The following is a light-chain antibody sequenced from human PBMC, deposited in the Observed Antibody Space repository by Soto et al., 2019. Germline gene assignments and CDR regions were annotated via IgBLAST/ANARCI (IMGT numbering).Light chain of an antibody. CDR3: MQGTHWPYT. CDR2: KVS. J-gene: IGKJ2*01. Sequence: DVVMTQSPLSLPVTLGQPASMSCRSSQSLVHSDGNTYFNWFQQRTGQSPRRLIYKVSNRDSGGPDRFSGRGSGTDFPLNISRVEDEDVGVYYCMQGTHWPYTFGQGTKLEIK. CDR1: QSLVHSDGNTY. V-gene: IGKV2-30*02.